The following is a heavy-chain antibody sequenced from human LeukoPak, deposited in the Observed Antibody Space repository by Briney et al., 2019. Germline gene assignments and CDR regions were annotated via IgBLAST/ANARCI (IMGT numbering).Heavy chain of an antibody. CDR3: ARLAVTDRGYYFDY. CDR1: GYTFTSYD. J-gene: IGHJ4*02. Sequence: ASVKVSCKASGYTFTSYDINWVRQATGQGLEWMGWMNPNSGNTGYAQKFQGRVTMTRNTSISTAYMELSSLRSEDTAVYYCARLAVTDRGYYFDYWGQGTLVTVSS. D-gene: IGHD6-19*01. CDR2: MNPNSGNT. V-gene: IGHV1-8*01.